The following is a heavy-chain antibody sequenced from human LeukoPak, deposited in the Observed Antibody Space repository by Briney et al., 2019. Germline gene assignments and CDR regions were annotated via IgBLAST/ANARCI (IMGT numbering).Heavy chain of an antibody. D-gene: IGHD4-17*01. V-gene: IGHV1-46*01. CDR3: ARGGGLAYGDPPVLFDY. Sequence: ASVKVSCKASGYTFTSYYMHWVRQAPGQGLEWMGIINPSGGSTSYAQKFQGRVTMTRDTSTSTVYMELSSLRSEDTAVYYCARGGGLAYGDPPVLFDYWGQGTLVTVSS. J-gene: IGHJ4*02. CDR1: GYTFTSYY. CDR2: INPSGGST.